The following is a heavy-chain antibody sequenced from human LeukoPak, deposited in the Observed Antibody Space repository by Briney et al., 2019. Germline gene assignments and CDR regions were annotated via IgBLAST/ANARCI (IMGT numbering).Heavy chain of an antibody. D-gene: IGHD1-1*01. CDR2: INHSGST. J-gene: IGHJ4*02. V-gene: IGHV4-34*01. Sequence: TSETLSLTCAVYGGSFSGYYWSWIRQPPGKGLEWIGEINHSGSTNYNPSLKSRVTISVDTSKNQFSLKLSSVTAADTAVYYCARVGTYWGQGTLVTVSS. CDR3: ARVGTY. CDR1: GGSFSGYY.